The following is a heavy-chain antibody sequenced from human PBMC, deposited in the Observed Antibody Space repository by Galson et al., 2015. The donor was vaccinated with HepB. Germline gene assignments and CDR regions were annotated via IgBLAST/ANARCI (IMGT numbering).Heavy chain of an antibody. CDR2: IYPGDSDT. Sequence: QSGAEVTKPGESLKISCKGSGYSFTSYWIGWVRQMPGKGLEWMGIIYPGDSDTRYSPSFQGQVTISADKSISTAYLQWSSLKASDTAMYYCAIQSGWYPHGYYYGMDVWGQGTTVTVSS. CDR3: AIQSGWYPHGYYYGMDV. CDR1: GYSFTSYW. V-gene: IGHV5-51*01. J-gene: IGHJ6*02. D-gene: IGHD6-19*01.